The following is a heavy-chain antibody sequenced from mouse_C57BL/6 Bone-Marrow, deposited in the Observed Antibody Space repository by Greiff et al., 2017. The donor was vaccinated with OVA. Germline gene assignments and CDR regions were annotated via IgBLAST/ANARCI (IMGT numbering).Heavy chain of an antibody. CDR3: ARRSDGYYAMDY. J-gene: IGHJ4*01. CDR1: GFTFSDYY. CDR2: ISNGGGST. D-gene: IGHD2-3*01. V-gene: IGHV5-12*01. Sequence: EVQLVESGGGLVQPGGSLKLSCAASGFTFSDYYMYWVRQTPEKRLEWVAYISNGGGSTYYPDTVKGRFTISRDNAKNTLYLQMSRLKSEDTAMYYCARRSDGYYAMDYWGQGTSVTVSS.